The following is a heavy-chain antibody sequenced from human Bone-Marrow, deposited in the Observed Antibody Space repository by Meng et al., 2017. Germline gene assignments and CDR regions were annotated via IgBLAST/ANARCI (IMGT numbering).Heavy chain of an antibody. CDR2: IKSKTNGGTT. CDR1: GFTFSNAW. D-gene: IGHD3-22*01. Sequence: GESLKISCAAPGFTFSNAWMSWVRQAPGKGPEWVGRIKSKTNGGTTDYAAPVKGRFTISRDDSKNTLYLQMNSLKTEDTAVYYCTTADLRYYYDTSGYCYVAYSVPDYWGQGTLVTVSS. J-gene: IGHJ4*02. V-gene: IGHV3-15*01. CDR3: TTADLRYYYDTSGYCYVAYSVPDY.